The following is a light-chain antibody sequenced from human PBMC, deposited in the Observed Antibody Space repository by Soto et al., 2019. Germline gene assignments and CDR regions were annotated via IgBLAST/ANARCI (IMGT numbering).Light chain of an antibody. Sequence: QSALTQPASVSESPGQSITISCTGTSSDVGAYNYDSWYQQYPGEAPKVIIYGVSHRPAGVSNRFSGSKSGNTASLTISGLQTQDEADYYCSSYTSPTTYVFGTGTTVTVL. J-gene: IGLJ1*01. CDR3: SSYTSPTTYV. CDR1: SSDVGAYNY. CDR2: GVS. V-gene: IGLV2-14*01.